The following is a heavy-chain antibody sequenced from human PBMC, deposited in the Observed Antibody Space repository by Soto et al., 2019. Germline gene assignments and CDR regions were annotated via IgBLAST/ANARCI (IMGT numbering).Heavy chain of an antibody. CDR3: ARGPYYYASRSYYNGIDF. V-gene: IGHV1-18*01. J-gene: IGHJ4*02. CDR1: GYPFINFD. Sequence: QVHLVQSGPEVKKSGASVKVSCKTSGYPFINFDVGWVRQAPGQGLEWMGWISAYNGNTKYAEKIKGRVTMTTDTYASTAYMELRRLISDDTAVYYCARGPYYYASRSYYNGIDFWGQGTLVTVSS. CDR2: ISAYNGNT. D-gene: IGHD3-10*01.